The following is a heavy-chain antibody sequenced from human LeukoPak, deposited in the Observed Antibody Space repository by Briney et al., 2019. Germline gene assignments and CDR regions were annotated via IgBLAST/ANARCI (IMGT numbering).Heavy chain of an antibody. Sequence: SQTLSLICTVSGGSISSGSYYWSWIRQPAGKGLEWIGRIYTSGSTNYNPSLKSRVTISVDTSKNQFSLKLSPVTAADTAVYYCAREVDGYNRGGAFDIWGQGTMVTVSS. CDR3: AREVDGYNRGGAFDI. J-gene: IGHJ3*02. CDR1: GGSISSGSYY. CDR2: IYTSGST. D-gene: IGHD5-24*01. V-gene: IGHV4-61*02.